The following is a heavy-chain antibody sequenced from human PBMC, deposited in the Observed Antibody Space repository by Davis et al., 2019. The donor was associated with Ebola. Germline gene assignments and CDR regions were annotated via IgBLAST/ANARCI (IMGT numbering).Heavy chain of an antibody. CDR3: TTDLRGTSY. Sequence: GESLKISCAASGFSFSTYGVHWVRQAPGKGLEWVAVMSYDGSNEYYADSVKGRFTISRDNSKNTLYLQMNSLRAEDTALYYCTTDLRGTSYWGQGTLVTVSS. D-gene: IGHD3-10*01. J-gene: IGHJ4*02. CDR2: MSYDGSNE. CDR1: GFSFSTYG. V-gene: IGHV3-30-3*01.